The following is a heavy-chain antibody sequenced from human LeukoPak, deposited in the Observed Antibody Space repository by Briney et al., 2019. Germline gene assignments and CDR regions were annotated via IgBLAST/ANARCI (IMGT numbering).Heavy chain of an antibody. J-gene: IGHJ4*02. CDR3: VRGRGGDPDPYFDY. Sequence: GGSLRLSCAASGFTFSSYGMHWVRQAPGKGLEWVAVIWYDRSNKYYADSVKGRFTISRDNSKNTLYLQMNSLRAEDTAVYYCVRGRGGDPDPYFDYWGQGTLVTVSS. D-gene: IGHD2-21*02. CDR2: IWYDRSNK. V-gene: IGHV3-33*01. CDR1: GFTFSSYG.